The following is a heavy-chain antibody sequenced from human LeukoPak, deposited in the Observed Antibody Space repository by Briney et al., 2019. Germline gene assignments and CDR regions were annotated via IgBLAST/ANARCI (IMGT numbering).Heavy chain of an antibody. J-gene: IGHJ4*02. CDR1: RFTFSSYA. D-gene: IGHD6-19*01. CDR3: AKIAKVKQWLEPFDY. CDR2: ITGNGGGA. V-gene: IGHV3-23*01. Sequence: GGSLRLSCAASRFTFSSYAMSWVRQSPEKGLEWVSAITGNGGGAYYADSVKGRFTISRDNSKNTLYLQMNSLRAEDTAVYYCAKIAKVKQWLEPFDYWGQGTLVTVSS.